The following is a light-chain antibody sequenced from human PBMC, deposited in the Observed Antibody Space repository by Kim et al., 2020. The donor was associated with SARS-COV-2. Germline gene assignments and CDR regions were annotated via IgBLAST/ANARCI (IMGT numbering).Light chain of an antibody. Sequence: SVTISCTGTSTDIGAYNYVSWYQEHPGKAPKLIIYDVTKRPSGVPDRFSGSKSGNTASLTISGLQAEDEATYSCCSFAGTSTHLVFGTGTKVTVL. CDR1: STDIGAYNY. CDR2: DVT. V-gene: IGLV2-11*03. CDR3: CSFAGTSTHLV. J-gene: IGLJ1*01.